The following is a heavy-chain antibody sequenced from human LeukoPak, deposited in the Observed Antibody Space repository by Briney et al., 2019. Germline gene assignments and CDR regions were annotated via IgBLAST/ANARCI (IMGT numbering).Heavy chain of an antibody. CDR1: GFTFGPFW. Sequence: PGESLRLSCAASGFTFGPFWMHWVRQAPGKGLVWVSRINSDGRTTNYADSVEGRFTISRDNAKNMVYLQMNSLRVEDTAVYYCVRDQGRYFFDYWGQGTLVTVSS. V-gene: IGHV3-74*01. CDR3: VRDQGRYFFDY. J-gene: IGHJ4*02. CDR2: INSDGRTT. D-gene: IGHD1-14*01.